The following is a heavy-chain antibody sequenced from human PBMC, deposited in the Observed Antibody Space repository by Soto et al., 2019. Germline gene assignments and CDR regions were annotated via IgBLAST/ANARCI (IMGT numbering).Heavy chain of an antibody. CDR3: SRDQVDYGSGSYYNVYYYGMDV. V-gene: IGHV1-46*03. D-gene: IGHD3-10*01. Sequence: ASVKVSCKASGYTFTSYYMLWVRQAPGQGLEWMGIINPSGGSTSYAQKFQGRVTMTRDTSTSIVYMELSSLRSEDTAVYYCSRDQVDYGSGSYYNVYYYGMDVWGQGTTITVSS. CDR1: GYTFTSYY. J-gene: IGHJ6*02. CDR2: INPSGGST.